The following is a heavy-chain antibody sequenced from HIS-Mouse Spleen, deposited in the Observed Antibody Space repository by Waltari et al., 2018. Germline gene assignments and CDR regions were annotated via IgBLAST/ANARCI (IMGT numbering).Heavy chain of an antibody. CDR2: IYCSGTT. J-gene: IGHJ2*01. Sequence: QLQLQESGPGLVKPSETLSRTCTVSGGSISSSSYYWGWIRQPPGKGLEWIGSIYCSGTTYYNPSLKSRVTISVDTSKNQFSLKLSSVTAADTAVYYCAREIPYSSSWYDWYFDLWGRGTLVTVSS. CDR3: AREIPYSSSWYDWYFDL. CDR1: GGSISSSSYY. V-gene: IGHV4-39*07. D-gene: IGHD6-13*01.